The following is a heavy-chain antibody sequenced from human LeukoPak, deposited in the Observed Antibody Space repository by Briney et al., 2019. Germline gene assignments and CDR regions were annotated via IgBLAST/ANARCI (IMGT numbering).Heavy chain of an antibody. J-gene: IGHJ6*02. CDR1: GYNFTSYG. D-gene: IGHD3-9*01. CDR2: IRAYNGNT. Sequence: GASVKVSCKASGYNFTSYGISWVRQAPGQGLEWMGWIRAYNGNTNYAQKLQGRVTMTTDTSTSTAYMELRSLRSDDTAVYYCARDPSDYDILTGYHLPNYGMDVWGQGTTVTVSS. V-gene: IGHV1-18*01. CDR3: ARDPSDYDILTGYHLPNYGMDV.